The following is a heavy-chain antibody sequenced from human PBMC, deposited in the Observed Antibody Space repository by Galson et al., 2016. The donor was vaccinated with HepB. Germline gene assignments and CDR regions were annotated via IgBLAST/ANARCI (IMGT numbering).Heavy chain of an antibody. CDR3: TRENSGYDY. Sequence: SLRLSCAASGVTFSSNWMSWVRQAPGKGLEWVASIKQGGSEKYSVDSVKGRFTISRDNLKNTLFLQMNSLRVEDTALYYCTRENSGYDYWGQGTVISVST. CDR2: IKQGGSEK. J-gene: IGHJ4*02. CDR1: GVTFSSNW. V-gene: IGHV3-7*03. D-gene: IGHD5-12*01.